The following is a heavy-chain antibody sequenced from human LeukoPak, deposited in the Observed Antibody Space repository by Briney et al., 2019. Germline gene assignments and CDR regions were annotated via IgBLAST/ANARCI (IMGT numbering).Heavy chain of an antibody. CDR1: GFTFSSDA. CDR3: ATMITFGGVIAVFDY. Sequence: PGGSLRLSCAVSGFTFSSDAMSWVRQAPGKGLEWVSAISGSGGSTYYADSVKGRFTISRDNSKNTLYLQMNSLRAEDTAVYYCATMITFGGVIAVFDYWGQGTLVTVSS. CDR2: ISGSGGST. V-gene: IGHV3-23*01. J-gene: IGHJ4*02. D-gene: IGHD3-16*02.